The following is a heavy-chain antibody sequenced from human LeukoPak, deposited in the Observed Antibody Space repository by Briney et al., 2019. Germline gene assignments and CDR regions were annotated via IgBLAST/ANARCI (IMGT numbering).Heavy chain of an antibody. CDR2: ISGSSTDT. J-gene: IGHJ4*02. CDR1: GFIFSDYY. D-gene: IGHD6-19*01. V-gene: IGHV3-11*06. CDR3: ASHSGWYHFDY. Sequence: GGSLRLSCAASGFIFSDYYMSWIRQAPGKGLEWVSCISGSSTDTNYADSVKGRFTVSRDNAKHSLYLQMNSLGAEDTAVYYCASHSGWYHFDYWGQGTLVTVSS.